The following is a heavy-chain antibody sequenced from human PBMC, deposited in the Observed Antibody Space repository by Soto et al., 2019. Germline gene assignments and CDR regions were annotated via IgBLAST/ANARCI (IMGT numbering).Heavy chain of an antibody. D-gene: IGHD5-18*01. Sequence: EVQLLESGGGLVQPGGSLRLSCAASGFTFRNYAINWVRQAPGKGLEWVSGISGSGVDTYYPDSLKGRFTVSRDNSKNTVYLQMHSLRAEDTALYYCAKGEDSYGFTRFDYWGQGTLVTVSS. CDR2: ISGSGVDT. J-gene: IGHJ4*02. V-gene: IGHV3-23*01. CDR1: GFTFRNYA. CDR3: AKGEDSYGFTRFDY.